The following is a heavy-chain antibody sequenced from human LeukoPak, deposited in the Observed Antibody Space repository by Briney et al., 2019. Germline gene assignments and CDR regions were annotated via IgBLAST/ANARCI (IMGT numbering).Heavy chain of an antibody. CDR3: ARDSAVGYCSSTSSYTDWFDP. V-gene: IGHV1-69*04. D-gene: IGHD2-2*02. J-gene: IGHJ5*02. Sequence: SVKVSCKASGGTFSSYAISWVRQAPGQGLEWMGRIIPILGIANYAQKFQGRVTITADKSTSTAYMELSSLRSEDTAVYYCARDSAVGYCSSTSSYTDWFDPWGQGTLVTVSS. CDR1: GGTFSSYA. CDR2: IIPILGIA.